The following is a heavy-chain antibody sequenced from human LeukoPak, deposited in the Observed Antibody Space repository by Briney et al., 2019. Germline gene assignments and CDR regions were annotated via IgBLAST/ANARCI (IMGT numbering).Heavy chain of an antibody. CDR3: ARDLFYDSSGYYAFDS. CDR2: ISGSGGST. Sequence: GGSLRLSCAASGFTFSSYAMSWVRQAPGKGLEWVSAISGSGGSTYYADSVKGRFTISRDNAKNTLYLQMDFLRAEDTALYYCARDLFYDSSGYYAFDSWGQGTLVTVSS. J-gene: IGHJ4*02. D-gene: IGHD3-22*01. CDR1: GFTFSSYA. V-gene: IGHV3-23*01.